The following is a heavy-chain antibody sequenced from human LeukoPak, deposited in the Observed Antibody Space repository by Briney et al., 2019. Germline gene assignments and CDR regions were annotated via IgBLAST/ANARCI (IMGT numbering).Heavy chain of an antibody. J-gene: IGHJ5*01. CDR1: GFTFGSYA. Sequence: PGGSLRLSCAASGFTFGSYALHWVRQVPGKGLEWVAVISHDGSNKDYAGSVKSRFTISRDNSKNTLYLQMNSLRTEDSAVYSCARNGLLRGYHTWFDSWGQGTLVTVSS. D-gene: IGHD3-3*01. V-gene: IGHV3-30*01. CDR3: ARNGLLRGYHTWFDS. CDR2: ISHDGSNK.